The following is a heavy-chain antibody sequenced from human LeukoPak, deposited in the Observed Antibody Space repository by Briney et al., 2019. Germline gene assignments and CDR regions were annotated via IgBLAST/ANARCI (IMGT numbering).Heavy chain of an antibody. CDR2: IYYSGST. Sequence: SETLSLTCTVSGGSISNYYWSWIRQPPGKGLEWIGYIYYSGSTDYNPSLKSRVTMSLDTSKNQFSLKLSSVTAADTAVYYCARLGDSSSRLYYFDYWGQGTLVTVSS. D-gene: IGHD6-6*01. CDR3: ARLGDSSSRLYYFDY. CDR1: GGSISNYY. J-gene: IGHJ4*02. V-gene: IGHV4-59*08.